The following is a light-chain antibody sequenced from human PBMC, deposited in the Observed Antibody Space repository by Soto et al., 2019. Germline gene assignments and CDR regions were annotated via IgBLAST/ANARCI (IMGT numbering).Light chain of an antibody. CDR3: CSYAGSSTV. V-gene: IGLV2-23*01. Sequence: QSALTQPASVSGSPGQTITISCTGTSSDIGGYNAVSWYQHHPGKAPKLMIYEGSKRPSGVSNRFSGSKSGNTASLTISGLQAEDEADYYCCSYAGSSTVFGGGTKVTVL. J-gene: IGLJ2*01. CDR2: EGS. CDR1: SSDIGGYNA.